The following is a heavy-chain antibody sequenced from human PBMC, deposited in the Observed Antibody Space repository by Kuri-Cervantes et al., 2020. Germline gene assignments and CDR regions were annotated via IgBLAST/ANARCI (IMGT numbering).Heavy chain of an antibody. D-gene: IGHD5/OR15-5a*01. CDR3: ARSVWGYYYYDMDV. CDR1: GYTFTGYY. J-gene: IGHJ6*03. Sequence: ASVKVSCKASGYTFTGYYMHWVRQAPGQGLEWMGWINPNSGNTGYAQKFQGRVTMTRNTTISTAYMELSSLRSEDTAVYYCARSVWGYYYYDMDVWGKGTTVTVSS. CDR2: INPNSGNT. V-gene: IGHV1-8*02.